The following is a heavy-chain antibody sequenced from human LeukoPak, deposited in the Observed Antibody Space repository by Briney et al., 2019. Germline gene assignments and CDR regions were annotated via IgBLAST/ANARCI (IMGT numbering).Heavy chain of an antibody. V-gene: IGHV4-39*01. Sequence: KPSETLSLTCSVSGASISRSTYYWGWIRQPPGKGLEWIGSVFRTGTAYYNPSLRSRVTVSVDTSKNQFSLKLSSVTAADTAVYYCARSGGYSYGALGYWGQGTLVTVSS. CDR3: ARSGGYSYGALGY. CDR1: GASISRSTYY. CDR2: VFRTGTA. D-gene: IGHD5-18*01. J-gene: IGHJ4*02.